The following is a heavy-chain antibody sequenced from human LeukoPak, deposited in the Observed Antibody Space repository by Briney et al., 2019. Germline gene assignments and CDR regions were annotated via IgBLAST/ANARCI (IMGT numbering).Heavy chain of an antibody. D-gene: IGHD2-21*02. CDR1: GGSISSSNW. CDR3: ARVDCGGDCYLPDNWFDP. J-gene: IGHJ5*02. Sequence: SETLSLTCAVSGGSISSSNWWSWVRQPPGKGLEWIGEIYHSGSTNYNPSLKSRVTISVDKSKNQFSLKLSSVTAADTAVYYCARVDCGGDCYLPDNWFDPWGQGTLVTVSS. V-gene: IGHV4-4*02. CDR2: IYHSGST.